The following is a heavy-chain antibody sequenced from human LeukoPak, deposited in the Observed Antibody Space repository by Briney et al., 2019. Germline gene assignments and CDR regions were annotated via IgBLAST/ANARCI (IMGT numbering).Heavy chain of an antibody. Sequence: PGGSLRLSCAASGFTFSSYAMSWVRQAPGKGLEWVSSLSDGGGSTDYAHSVKGRFTISRDNSKHTLYLQMNSLRAEDTAVYYCAKITGWDYFDYWGQGTLVTVSS. CDR1: GFTFSSYA. CDR2: LSDGGGST. V-gene: IGHV3-23*01. CDR3: AKITGWDYFDY. D-gene: IGHD3-16*01. J-gene: IGHJ4*02.